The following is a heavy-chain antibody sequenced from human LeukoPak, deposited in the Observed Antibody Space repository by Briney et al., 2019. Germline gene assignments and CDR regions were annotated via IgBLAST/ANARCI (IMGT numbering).Heavy chain of an antibody. Sequence: GGSLRLSCAASGFTFSSFSMNWVRQAPGKGLEWVSYISRSSTTIYYADSVKGRFAISRDNAKNSLYLQMNSLRAADTAVYYCARGGPPEYFDYWGQGTLVTVSS. CDR3: ARGGPPEYFDY. J-gene: IGHJ4*02. CDR2: ISRSSTTI. V-gene: IGHV3-48*01. CDR1: GFTFSSFS.